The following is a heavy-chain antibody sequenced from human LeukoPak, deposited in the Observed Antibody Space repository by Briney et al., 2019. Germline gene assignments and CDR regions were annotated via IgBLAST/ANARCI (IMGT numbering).Heavy chain of an antibody. J-gene: IGHJ4*02. CDR3: ARDYYYGSGSSDY. V-gene: IGHV3-33*01. Sequence: GGSLRLSCAASRFTFSSYGMHWVRQAPGKGLEWVAVIWYDGSNKYYADSVKGRFTISRDNSKNTLYLQMNSLRAEDTAVYYCARDYYYGSGSSDYWGQGTLVTVSS. D-gene: IGHD3-10*01. CDR1: RFTFSSYG. CDR2: IWYDGSNK.